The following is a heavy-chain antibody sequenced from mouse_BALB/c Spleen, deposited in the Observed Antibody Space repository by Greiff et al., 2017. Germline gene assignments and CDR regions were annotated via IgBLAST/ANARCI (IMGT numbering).Heavy chain of an antibody. D-gene: IGHD1-1*01. Sequence: QVQLQQSGAELAKPGASVKMSCKASGYTFTSYWMHWVKQRPGQGLEWIGYINPSTGYTEYNQKFKDKATLTADKSSSTAYMQLSSLTSEDSAVYYCARSPYGEAWFAYWGQGTLVTVSA. CDR1: GYTFTSYW. J-gene: IGHJ3*01. CDR2: INPSTGYT. V-gene: IGHV1-7*01. CDR3: ARSPYGEAWFAY.